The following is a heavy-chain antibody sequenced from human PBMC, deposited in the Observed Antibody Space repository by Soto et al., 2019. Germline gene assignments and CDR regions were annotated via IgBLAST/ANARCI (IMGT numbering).Heavy chain of an antibody. Sequence: LEILSLTYTISDGYVSVYYWSWIRQSTGQGLEWIGYIYASGSPYYNPSLRSRVTISADTSKNQISLKLTSPTAADTAVYYCARGVGSSPPQYWGRGTLVTVSS. V-gene: IGHV4-59*02. CDR3: ARGVGSSPPQY. CDR2: IYASGSP. D-gene: IGHD1-26*01. CDR1: DGYVSVYY. J-gene: IGHJ4*02.